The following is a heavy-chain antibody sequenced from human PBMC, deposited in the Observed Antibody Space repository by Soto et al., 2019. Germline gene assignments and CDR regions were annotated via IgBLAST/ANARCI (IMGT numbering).Heavy chain of an antibody. V-gene: IGHV1-69*13. CDR1: GGTFSSYA. CDR2: IIPIFGTA. D-gene: IGHD6-19*01. CDR3: ARGSSSGWYTGGFDY. Sequence: ASVKVSCKASGGTFSSYAISWVRQAPGQGLEWMGGIIPIFGTASYAQKFQGRVTITADESTSTAYMELSSLRSEDTAVYYCARGSSSGWYTGGFDYWGQGTLVTVSS. J-gene: IGHJ4*02.